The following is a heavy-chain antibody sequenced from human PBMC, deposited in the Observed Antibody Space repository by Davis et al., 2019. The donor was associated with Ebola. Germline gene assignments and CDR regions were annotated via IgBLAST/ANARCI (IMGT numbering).Heavy chain of an antibody. V-gene: IGHV3-20*04. CDR2: INWNGNNT. J-gene: IGHJ3*02. D-gene: IGHD2-15*01. CDR1: QFSFDDYG. CDR3: ARDATPDCSGGSCYSEDI. Sequence: PGGSLRLSCAASQFSFDDYGMSWVRQTPGKGLEWISSINWNGNNTPYADSVKGRFTISRDNAKNTLYLQMNSLRAEDTAVYYCARDATPDCSGGSCYSEDIWGQGTMVTVSS.